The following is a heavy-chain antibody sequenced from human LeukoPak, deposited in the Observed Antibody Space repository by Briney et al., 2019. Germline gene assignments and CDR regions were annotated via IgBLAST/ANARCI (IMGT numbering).Heavy chain of an antibody. Sequence: PGGSLRLSCAASGFTFSSYAMHWVRQAPGKGPEWVSVISYDGSNTYYADSVKGRFTISRDNSKNTLYLQMNSLRAEDTAVYYCARAVFPIAAAGTDYWGQGTLVTVSS. CDR3: ARAVFPIAAAGTDY. CDR2: ISYDGSNT. D-gene: IGHD6-13*01. CDR1: GFTFSSYA. V-gene: IGHV3-30*04. J-gene: IGHJ4*02.